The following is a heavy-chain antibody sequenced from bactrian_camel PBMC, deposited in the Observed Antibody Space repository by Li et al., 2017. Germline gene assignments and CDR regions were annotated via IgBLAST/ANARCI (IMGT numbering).Heavy chain of an antibody. V-gene: IGHV3S53*01. J-gene: IGHJ4*01. CDR3: AAERGLEYLGPYSDAWYKETRYNV. D-gene: IGHD6*01. CDR1: GYITKGRC. CDR2: ITADLNP. Sequence: HVQLVESGGGSVQAGGTLRLSCSGSGYITKGRCMAWFRQAPGKEREGVASITADLNPWYAPSVQDRFTISADNTKNTLYLQMNRLKPEDTAMYYCAAERGLEYLGPYSDAWYKETRYNVWGQGTQVTVS.